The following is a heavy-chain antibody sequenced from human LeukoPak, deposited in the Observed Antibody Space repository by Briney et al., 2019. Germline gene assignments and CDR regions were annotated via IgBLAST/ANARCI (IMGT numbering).Heavy chain of an antibody. V-gene: IGHV1-46*01. J-gene: IGHJ4*02. CDR1: GYTFTSYG. Sequence: ASVKVSCKASGYTFTSYGIGWVRQAPGQGLEWMGIINPSGGSTSYAQKFQGRVTMTRDTSTSTVYMELSSLRSEDTAVYYCARDLRLNYYDSSGGFDYWGQGTLVTVSS. CDR2: INPSGGST. D-gene: IGHD3-22*01. CDR3: ARDLRLNYYDSSGGFDY.